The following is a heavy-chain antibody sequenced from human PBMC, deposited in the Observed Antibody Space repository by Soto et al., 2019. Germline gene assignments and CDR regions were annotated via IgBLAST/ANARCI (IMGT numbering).Heavy chain of an antibody. Sequence: SETLSLTCAVSGGSISSGVYYWSWIRQPPGKGLEWIGEINHSGSTNYNPSLKSRVTISVDTSKNQFSLKLSSVTAADTAVYYCAREDMVRGVILVCYYGMDVWGQGTTVTVSS. CDR1: GGSISSGVYY. CDR3: AREDMVRGVILVCYYGMDV. J-gene: IGHJ6*02. D-gene: IGHD3-10*01. CDR2: INHSGST. V-gene: IGHV4-34*01.